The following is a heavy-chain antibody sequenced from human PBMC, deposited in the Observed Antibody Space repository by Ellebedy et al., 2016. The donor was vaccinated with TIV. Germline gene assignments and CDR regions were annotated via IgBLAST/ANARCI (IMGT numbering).Heavy chain of an antibody. V-gene: IGHV4-59*01. Sequence: SETLSLTCAVSGGSLSDNYWTWIRQPPGKGLEWIGYLYYTGSTNYNPSLKSRVTISVNTPRNQFSLKLSSVTAADTALYYCVSSVSVDAFDLWGQGTMVTVSS. CDR1: GGSLSDNY. CDR2: LYYTGST. J-gene: IGHJ3*01. CDR3: VSSVSVDAFDL. D-gene: IGHD3-10*01.